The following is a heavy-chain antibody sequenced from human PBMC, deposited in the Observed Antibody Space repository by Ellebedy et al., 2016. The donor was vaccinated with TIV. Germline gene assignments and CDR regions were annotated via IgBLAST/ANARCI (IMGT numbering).Heavy chain of an antibody. J-gene: IGHJ3*02. CDR2: INPSGGST. D-gene: IGHD1-14*01. CDR1: RHTFTSYY. V-gene: IGHV1-46*01. Sequence: ASVKVSXKASRHTFTSYYMHWVRQAPGQGLEWMGIINPSGGSTSYAQKFQGRVTMTRDASTSTVYMELSSLRSEDTAVYYCARVLEPHRAFDIWGQGTMVTVSS. CDR3: ARVLEPHRAFDI.